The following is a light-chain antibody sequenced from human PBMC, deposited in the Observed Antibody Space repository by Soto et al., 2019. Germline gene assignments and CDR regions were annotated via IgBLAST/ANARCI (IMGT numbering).Light chain of an antibody. CDR3: SSYTDSSTLV. Sequence: QSALTQPASVSGSPGQSITISCTGTSSDIGGYKFVSWYQQHPGKAPKLIIYEVSDRPSGLSNRFSGSKSGNTASLSISGLQAEDEADYYCSSYTDSSTLVFGTGTKVTVL. J-gene: IGLJ1*01. CDR2: EVS. V-gene: IGLV2-14*03. CDR1: SSDIGGYKF.